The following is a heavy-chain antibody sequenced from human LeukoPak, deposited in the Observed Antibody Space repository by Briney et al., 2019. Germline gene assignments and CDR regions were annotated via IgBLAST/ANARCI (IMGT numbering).Heavy chain of an antibody. CDR3: ARNLWFGESSDAFDM. J-gene: IGHJ3*02. V-gene: IGHV1-2*02. Sequence: GASVKVSCKASGYGFTGHYMHWVRQAPGQGLEWMGWINPKSGGTNYARKFQGRVTMTRDTSISTAYMDMSSLRSDDTAVYYCARNLWFGESSDAFDMWGQGTMVTVSS. CDR2: INPKSGGT. CDR1: GYGFTGHY. D-gene: IGHD3-10*01.